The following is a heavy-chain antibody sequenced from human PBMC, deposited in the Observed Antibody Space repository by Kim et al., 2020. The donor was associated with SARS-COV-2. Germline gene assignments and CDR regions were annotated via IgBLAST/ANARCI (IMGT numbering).Heavy chain of an antibody. Sequence: ASVKVSCKASVYTFTGYYMHWVRQAPGQGLEWMGRINPNSGGTNYAQKFQGRVTMTRDTSISTAYMELSRLRSDDTAVYYFARDLEYSSSSWGYWGQGTLVTVSS. V-gene: IGHV1-2*06. CDR2: INPNSGGT. D-gene: IGHD6-6*01. CDR3: ARDLEYSSSSWGY. CDR1: VYTFTGYY. J-gene: IGHJ4*02.